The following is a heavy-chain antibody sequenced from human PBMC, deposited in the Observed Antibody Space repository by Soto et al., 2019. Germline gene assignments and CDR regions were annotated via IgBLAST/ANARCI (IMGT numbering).Heavy chain of an antibody. J-gene: IGHJ4*02. CDR2: INPSGGST. CDR3: ARKNYGDFRVAYFDY. V-gene: IGHV1-46*01. Sequence: ASVKVSCKASGYTFTSYYMHWVRQAPGQGLEWMGIINPSGGSTSYAQKFQGRVTMTRDTSTSTVYMELSSLSSGDTAVYYGARKNYGDFRVAYFDYWGQGTLVTVSS. D-gene: IGHD4-17*01. CDR1: GYTFTSYY.